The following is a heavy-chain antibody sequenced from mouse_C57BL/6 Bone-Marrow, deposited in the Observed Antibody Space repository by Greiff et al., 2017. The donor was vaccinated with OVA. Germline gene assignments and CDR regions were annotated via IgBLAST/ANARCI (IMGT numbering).Heavy chain of an antibody. V-gene: IGHV5-16*01. D-gene: IGHD2-3*01. Sequence: EVKLMESEGGLVQPGSSMKLSCTASGFTFSDYYMAWVRQVPEKGLEWVANINYDGSSTYYLDSLKSRFIISRDNAKNIIYRQMSSLKSEDTATYYCARDDGYGAMDYWGQGTSVTVSS. J-gene: IGHJ4*01. CDR1: GFTFSDYY. CDR2: INYDGSST. CDR3: ARDDGYGAMDY.